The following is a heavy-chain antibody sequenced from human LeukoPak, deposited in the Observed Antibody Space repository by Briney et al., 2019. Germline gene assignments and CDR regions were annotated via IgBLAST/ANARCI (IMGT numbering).Heavy chain of an antibody. CDR1: GFTFSHHW. CDR2: ISSDESST. V-gene: IGHV3-74*01. Sequence: SGGSLRLSCAASGFTFSHHWMHSVRQAPGGGLGWVSHISSDESSTTYADSVKGRFTISRDNRKNTLYLQMNSLRVEDTAMYYCTRNPDGRNWFDPWGQGTLVTVSS. J-gene: IGHJ5*02. D-gene: IGHD1-14*01. CDR3: TRNPDGRNWFDP.